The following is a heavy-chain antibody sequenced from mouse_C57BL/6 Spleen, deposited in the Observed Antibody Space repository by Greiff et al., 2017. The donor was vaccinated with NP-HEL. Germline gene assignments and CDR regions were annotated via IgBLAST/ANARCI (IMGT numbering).Heavy chain of an antibody. Sequence: QVQLQQPGAELVKPGASVKLSCKASGYTFTSYWMQWVKQRPGQGLEWIGEIDPSDSYTNYNQKFKGKATLTVDTSSSTAYMQLSSLTSEDSAVYYCARRGDYPFFDYWGQGTTLTVSS. CDR2: IDPSDSYT. J-gene: IGHJ2*01. CDR3: ARRGDYPFFDY. CDR1: GYTFTSYW. V-gene: IGHV1-50*01. D-gene: IGHD2-4*01.